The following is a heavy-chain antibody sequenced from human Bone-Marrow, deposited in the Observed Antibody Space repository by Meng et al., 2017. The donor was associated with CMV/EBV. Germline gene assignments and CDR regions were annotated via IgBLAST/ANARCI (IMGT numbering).Heavy chain of an antibody. V-gene: IGHV3-66*02. J-gene: IGHJ4*02. CDR3: ARSLNTAADY. Sequence: GESLKISCAASRFSVNTNYMSWVRQTPGKGLEWVSIIHSGGTTHYADSVRGRFTISRDHTKNTLYLQMTSLRPDDSGVYYCARSLNTAADYWGQGTLGTFSS. CDR1: RFSVNTNY. D-gene: IGHD6-13*01. CDR2: IHSGGTT.